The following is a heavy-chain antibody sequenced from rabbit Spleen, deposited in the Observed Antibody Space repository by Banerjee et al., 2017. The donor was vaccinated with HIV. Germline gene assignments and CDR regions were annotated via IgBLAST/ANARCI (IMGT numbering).Heavy chain of an antibody. Sequence: QLKESGGGLVQPGGSLKLSCKASGFTLSSSYWICWVRQAPGKGLEWIGYIDPVFGISYYANWVNGRFPISSHNAQNTLFLQLNSLTAADTATYFCAREDVGGSVTLWGPGTLVTVS. D-gene: IGHD1-1*01. CDR3: AREDVGGSVTL. CDR2: IDPVFGIS. CDR1: GFTLSSSY. V-gene: IGHV1S7*01. J-gene: IGHJ6*01.